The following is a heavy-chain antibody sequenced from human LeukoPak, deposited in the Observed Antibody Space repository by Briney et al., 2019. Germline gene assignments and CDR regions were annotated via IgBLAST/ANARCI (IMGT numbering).Heavy chain of an antibody. CDR1: GGSFSGYY. V-gene: IGHV4-34*01. CDR2: INHSGST. J-gene: IGHJ3*02. D-gene: IGHD6-13*01. CDR3: AREMGIAAAGTFAFDI. Sequence: SETLSLTCAVYGGSFSGYYWSWIRQPPGKGLEWIGEINHSGSTNYNPSLKSRVTISVDTSKNQFSLKLSSVTAADTAVYYCAREMGIAAAGTFAFDIWGQGTMVTVSS.